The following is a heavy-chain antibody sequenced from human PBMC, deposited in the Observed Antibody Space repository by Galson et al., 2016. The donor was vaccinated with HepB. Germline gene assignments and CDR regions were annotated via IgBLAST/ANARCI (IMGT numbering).Heavy chain of an antibody. Sequence: SLRLSCAASKFTFSTYGMHWVRQAPGKGLEWVALIWHDGSNKYYADSVKGRFTISRDNPKNTLYLQMNSLKVEDTAVYYCAREIHVAAAAAFDFWGRGTLVTVSS. CDR2: IWHDGSNK. V-gene: IGHV3-33*01. J-gene: IGHJ4*02. D-gene: IGHD6-13*01. CDR3: AREIHVAAAAAFDF. CDR1: KFTFSTYG.